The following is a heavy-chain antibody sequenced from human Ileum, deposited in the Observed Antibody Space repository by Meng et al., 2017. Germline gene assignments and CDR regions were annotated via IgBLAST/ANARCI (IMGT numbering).Heavy chain of an antibody. CDR1: GGSISIGDYY. J-gene: IGHJ4*02. D-gene: IGHD2-15*01. CDR2: IYYSGST. Sequence: QVQLQESGPGLLKSLQTLSPTCTGSGGSISIGDYYWSWVRQPPGKGLEWIGYIYYSGSTYYTPSLKSRAIMSVDTSKNHFSLKLSSVTAADTAVYYCARDRGGSYYFDYWGQGTLVTVSS. CDR3: ARDRGGSYYFDY. V-gene: IGHV4-30-4*01.